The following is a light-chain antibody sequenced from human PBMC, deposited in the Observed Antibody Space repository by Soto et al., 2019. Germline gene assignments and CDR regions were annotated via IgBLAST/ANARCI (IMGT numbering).Light chain of an antibody. J-gene: IGLJ1*01. CDR1: SSDVGTNNL. V-gene: IGLV2-23*01. Sequence: QSALTQPASVSGSPGQSITISCTGTSSDVGTNNLVSWYQQHPGKAPKLMLYEGSKRPSGVSNRFSGSKSGNTASLTISGLQAEDEADYRCCSYASGGTYVFGTGTKVTVL. CDR2: EGS. CDR3: CSYASGGTYV.